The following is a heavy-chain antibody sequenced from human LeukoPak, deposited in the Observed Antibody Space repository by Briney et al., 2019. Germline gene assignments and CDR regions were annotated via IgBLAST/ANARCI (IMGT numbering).Heavy chain of an antibody. CDR1: GFTFTTFW. D-gene: IGHD3-16*01. CDR3: GRDLRGSPDR. Sequence: GGSLRLSCAASGFTFTTFWMNWVRQVPGTGLVWVSLINPDVSTTTYADSVKGRFTISRDNAKNTVYLQMNSLRGEDTAVYYCGRDLRGSPDRWGQGTLVTVCS. V-gene: IGHV3-74*01. CDR2: INPDVSTT. J-gene: IGHJ5*02.